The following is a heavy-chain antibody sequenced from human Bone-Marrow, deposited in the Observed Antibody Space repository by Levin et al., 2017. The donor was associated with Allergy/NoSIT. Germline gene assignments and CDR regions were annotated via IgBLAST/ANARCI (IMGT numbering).Heavy chain of an antibody. CDR3: ARERYYCSGGSCYQHFDY. V-gene: IGHV3-21*01. CDR2: ISSSSSYI. D-gene: IGHD2-15*01. Sequence: SCAASGFTFSSYSMNWVRQAPGKGLEWVSSISSSSSYIYYADSVKGRFTISRDNAKNSLYLQMNSLRAEDTAVYYCARERYYCSGGSCYQHFDYWGQGTLVTVSS. CDR1: GFTFSSYS. J-gene: IGHJ4*02.